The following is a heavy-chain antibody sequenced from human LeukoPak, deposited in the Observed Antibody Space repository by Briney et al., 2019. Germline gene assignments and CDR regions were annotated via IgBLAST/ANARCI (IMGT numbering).Heavy chain of an antibody. CDR2: INPNSGGT. V-gene: IGHV1-2*02. Sequence: ASVKVSCKASGYTFTGYYIHWVRQAPGQGLECVGWINPNSGGTNYAQKFQGRVTMTRDTSISTAYMELSKLRSDDTAVYYCARGGSGSYFSWLDPWGQGTLVTVSS. D-gene: IGHD3-10*01. CDR1: GYTFTGYY. J-gene: IGHJ5*02. CDR3: ARGGSGSYFSWLDP.